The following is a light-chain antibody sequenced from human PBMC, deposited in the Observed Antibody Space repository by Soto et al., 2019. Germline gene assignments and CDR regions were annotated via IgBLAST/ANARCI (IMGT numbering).Light chain of an antibody. V-gene: IGKV3-20*01. CDR3: QQYGSSPKT. CDR1: QSVTSSF. Sequence: EIVLTQYPGTLSLSPGERATLSCRASQSVTSSFLAWYQQKPGQAPRLLIYGASSRAADLPDRFSGSGSGTDFTLTISRLEPEDFAVYYFQQYGSSPKTFGQGTKVEIK. J-gene: IGKJ1*01. CDR2: GAS.